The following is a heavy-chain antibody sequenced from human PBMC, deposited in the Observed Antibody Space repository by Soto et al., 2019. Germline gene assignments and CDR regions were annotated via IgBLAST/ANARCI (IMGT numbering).Heavy chain of an antibody. CDR3: ARENSPYSSGWYRRHYYYGMDV. CDR2: ISAYNGNT. J-gene: IGHJ6*02. CDR1: GYTFTSYG. Sequence: ASVKVFCKASGYTFTSYGISWVRQAPGQGLEWMGWISAYNGNTNYAQKLQGRVTMTTDTSTSTAYMGLRSLRSDDTAVYYCARENSPYSSGWYRRHYYYGMDVWGQGTTVTVSS. D-gene: IGHD6-19*01. V-gene: IGHV1-18*04.